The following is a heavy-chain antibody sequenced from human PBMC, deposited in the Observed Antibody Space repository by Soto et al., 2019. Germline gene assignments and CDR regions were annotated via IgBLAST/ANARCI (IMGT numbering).Heavy chain of an antibody. J-gene: IGHJ4*02. V-gene: IGHV4-4*07. Sequence: SETLSLTCSVSGDSISSYYWRWVRQSAWKGLEWIGRTYITGDTNYNPSLKSRVTMSLDTSKNQLSLKVTSVTAADTAVYYCAREYTETVDGPTPFYFDYWGQGTPVTVSS. CDR2: TYITGDT. CDR1: GDSISSYY. CDR3: AREYTETVDGPTPFYFDY. D-gene: IGHD6-19*01.